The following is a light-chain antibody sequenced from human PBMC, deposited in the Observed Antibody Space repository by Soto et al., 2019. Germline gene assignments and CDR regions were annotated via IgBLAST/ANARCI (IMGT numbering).Light chain of an antibody. CDR1: SSNIGAGYD. CDR3: QSYDSSLSAVV. CDR2: GNR. V-gene: IGLV1-40*01. Sequence: QSVLTQPPSVSGAPGQRVTISCTGSSSNIGAGYDVHWYQQLPGTAPKLLIYGNRYRPSGVPDRFSGSKSGTSASLAITGLQAEDEADYYCQSYDSSLSAVVFGGGTQLTVL. J-gene: IGLJ2*01.